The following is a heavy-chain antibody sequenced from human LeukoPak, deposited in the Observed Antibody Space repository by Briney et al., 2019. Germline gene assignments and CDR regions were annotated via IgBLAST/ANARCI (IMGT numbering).Heavy chain of an antibody. CDR3: ARYESIVRGFDY. CDR1: GGSISSYY. V-gene: IGHV4-4*08. J-gene: IGHJ4*02. D-gene: IGHD3-10*01. Sequence: SETLSLTCTVSGGSISSYYWSWIRQPPGKGLEWIGYIYTSGSTNYNPSLKSRVTISVDTSKNQFSLNLSSVTAADTAMYYCARYESIVRGFDYWGQGTLVTVSS. CDR2: IYTSGST.